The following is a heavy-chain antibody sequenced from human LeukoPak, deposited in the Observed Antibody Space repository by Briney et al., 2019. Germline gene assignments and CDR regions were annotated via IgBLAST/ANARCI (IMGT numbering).Heavy chain of an antibody. Sequence: GGSLRLSCAASGFTFSNAWMSWVRQARGKGLEWVGRIKSKADGGTTDYAAPVKGRFTISRDDSKNTLYLQMNSLKIEDTAVYYCTTGERRFDSSGFYPYYFDFWGQGTLVTVSS. J-gene: IGHJ4*02. D-gene: IGHD3-22*01. V-gene: IGHV3-15*01. CDR2: IKSKADGGTT. CDR1: GFTFSNAW. CDR3: TTGERRFDSSGFYPYYFDF.